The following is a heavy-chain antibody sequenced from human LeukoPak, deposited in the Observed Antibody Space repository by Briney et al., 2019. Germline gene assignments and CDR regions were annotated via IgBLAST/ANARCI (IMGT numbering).Heavy chain of an antibody. Sequence: SETLSLTCTVSGGSISSGDYYWSWIRQPPGKGLEWIGYIYYSGSTYYNPSLKSRVTISVDTSKNQFSLKLSSVTAADTAVYFCARGPFLEWLSNPFDSWGQGTLVTVSS. CDR1: GGSISSGDYY. CDR3: ARGPFLEWLSNPFDS. J-gene: IGHJ4*02. V-gene: IGHV4-30-4*01. CDR2: IYYSGST. D-gene: IGHD3-3*01.